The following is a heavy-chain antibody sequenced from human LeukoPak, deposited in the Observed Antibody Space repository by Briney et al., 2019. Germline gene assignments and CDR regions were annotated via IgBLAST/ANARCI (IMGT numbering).Heavy chain of an antibody. CDR2: ISWNSGSI. CDR3: AKDIGSSSWLHFDY. D-gene: IGHD6-13*01. Sequence: GGSLRLSCAASGFTFDDYAMHWVRQAPGKGLEWVSGISWNSGSIGYADSVKGRFTISRDNAKNSLYLQMNSLRAEDTALYYCAKDIGSSSWLHFDYWGQGTLVTVSS. V-gene: IGHV3-9*01. CDR1: GFTFDDYA. J-gene: IGHJ4*02.